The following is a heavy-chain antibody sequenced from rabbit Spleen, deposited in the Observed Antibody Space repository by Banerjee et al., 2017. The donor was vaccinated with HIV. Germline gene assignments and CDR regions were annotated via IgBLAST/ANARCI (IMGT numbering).Heavy chain of an antibody. CDR1: GFSFSTSYD. D-gene: IGHD1-1*01. Sequence: QSLEESGGGLVQPEGSLTLTCTASGFSFSTSYDMCWVRQAPGKGLEWIACIYVGSSGSTYYATWAKGRFTISRTSSTTVTLQMTSLTVADTATYFCARDLTDAIGWNFNLWGPGTLVTVS. J-gene: IGHJ4*01. V-gene: IGHV1S40*01. CDR3: ARDLTDAIGWNFNL. CDR2: IYVGSSGST.